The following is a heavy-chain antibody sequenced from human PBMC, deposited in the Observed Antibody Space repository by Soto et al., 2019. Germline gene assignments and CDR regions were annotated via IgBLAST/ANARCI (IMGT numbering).Heavy chain of an antibody. J-gene: IGHJ4*02. V-gene: IGHV1-46*03. CDR3: TRRGYCSGGSCPLGFDY. CDR2: INPRDGAI. Sequence: QVQLVQSGAEVTKPGASVKVSCKASGDTFTTYFVHWVRQAPGQGLDWMGVINPRDGAISYAQRFQGRVTMTRYTSTSTVYMELSSLRSEDTAMYYCTRRGYCSGGSCPLGFDYWGQGTLVTVSS. CDR1: GDTFTTYF. D-gene: IGHD2-15*01.